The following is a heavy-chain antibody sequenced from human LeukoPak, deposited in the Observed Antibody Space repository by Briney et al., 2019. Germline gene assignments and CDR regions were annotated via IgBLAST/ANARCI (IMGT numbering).Heavy chain of an antibody. J-gene: IGHJ6*02. D-gene: IGHD5-18*01. CDR3: ARSAQYSSYYYGMDV. V-gene: IGHV1-69*04. Sequence: SVTVSCKASGGTFSSYAISWVRQAPGQGLEWMGRIIPIFGIANYAQKFQGRVTITADKSTSTAYMELSSLRSEDTAVYYCARSAQYSSYYYGMDVWGQGTTVTVSS. CDR2: IIPIFGIA. CDR1: GGTFSSYA.